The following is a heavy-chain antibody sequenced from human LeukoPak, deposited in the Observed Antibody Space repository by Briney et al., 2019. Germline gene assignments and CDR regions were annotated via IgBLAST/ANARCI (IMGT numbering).Heavy chain of an antibody. D-gene: IGHD3-10*01. Sequence: SGGSLRLSCAASGFIFSSCWMSWVRQSPGKGREWVANIKPDGSEKYYVDSVKGRFTISRDNAKNALYLEMNSLRARDTSVYYCARERMYSGSGSTYPYYDYWGQGTLVTVSS. CDR3: ARERMYSGSGSTYPYYDY. J-gene: IGHJ4*02. CDR1: GFIFSSCW. V-gene: IGHV3-7*01. CDR2: IKPDGSEK.